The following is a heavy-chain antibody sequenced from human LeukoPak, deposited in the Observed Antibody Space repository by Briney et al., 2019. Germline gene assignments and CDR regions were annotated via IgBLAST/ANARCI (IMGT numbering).Heavy chain of an antibody. CDR2: IYGSGST. CDR1: GGSISSYY. J-gene: IGHJ5*02. D-gene: IGHD1-1*01. CDR3: AREGTSGTHLNWFDP. V-gene: IGHV4-59*12. Sequence: SETLSLTCTVSGGSISSYYWSWIRQPPGKGLEWIGHIYGSGSTNYNPSLKSRGTLSVDTSKNQFSLKLSSVTAADTAVYYCAREGTSGTHLNWFDPWGQGTLVSVSS.